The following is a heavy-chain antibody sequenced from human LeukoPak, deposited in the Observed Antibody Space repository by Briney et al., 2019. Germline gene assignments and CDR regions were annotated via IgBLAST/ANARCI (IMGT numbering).Heavy chain of an antibody. CDR1: GYSFTSYW. CDR3: ARLQYYYDSSGYYYDVGWFDP. CDR2: IYPGDSDT. Sequence: GESLKISCKGSGYSFTSYWIGGVRQMPGKGLELMGIIYPGDSDTRYSPSFQGQVTISADKSISNAYLQWSSLKASDTAMYYCARLQYYYDSSGYYYDVGWFDPWGQGTLVTVSS. J-gene: IGHJ5*02. V-gene: IGHV5-51*01. D-gene: IGHD3-22*01.